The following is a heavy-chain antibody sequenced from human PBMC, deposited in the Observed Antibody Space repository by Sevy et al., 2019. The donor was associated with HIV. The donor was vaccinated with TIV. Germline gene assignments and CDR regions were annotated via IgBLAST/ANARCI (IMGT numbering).Heavy chain of an antibody. J-gene: IGHJ3*02. Sequence: GESLKISCAASGFTFSSYAMSWVRQAPGKGLEWVSAISGSGGSTYYADSVKGRFTISRDNSKNTLYLQMNSLRAEDTAVYYCAKDLLRGYDYVWGSYPYGAFDIWGQGTMVTVSS. CDR3: AKDLLRGYDYVWGSYPYGAFDI. V-gene: IGHV3-23*01. CDR1: GFTFSSYA. D-gene: IGHD3-16*01. CDR2: ISGSGGST.